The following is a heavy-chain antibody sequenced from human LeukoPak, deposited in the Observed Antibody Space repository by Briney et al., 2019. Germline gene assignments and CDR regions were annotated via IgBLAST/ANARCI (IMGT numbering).Heavy chain of an antibody. V-gene: IGHV3-23*01. CDR2: ISGSGGST. CDR1: GVIFSSYA. Sequence: GGSLRLSCAASGVIFSSYAMSWVRQAPGKGLEWVSAISGSGGSTYYADSVKGRFTISRDNSKNTLYLQMNSLRAEDTAVYYCARTDSSSWYSPFDYWGQGTLVTVSS. J-gene: IGHJ4*02. CDR3: ARTDSSSWYSPFDY. D-gene: IGHD6-13*01.